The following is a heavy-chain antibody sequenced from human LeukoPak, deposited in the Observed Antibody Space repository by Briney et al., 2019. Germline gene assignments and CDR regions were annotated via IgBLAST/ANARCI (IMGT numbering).Heavy chain of an antibody. J-gene: IGHJ4*02. CDR1: GFTFSSYA. CDR3: ARDLERRSSWPIILPFDY. CDR2: ISGSGGST. Sequence: GGSLRLSCAASGFTFSSYAMSWVRQAPGKGLEWVSAISGSGGSTYYADSVKGRFTISRDNSKNTLYLQMNSLRAEDTAVYYCARDLERRSSWPIILPFDYWGQGTLVTVSS. D-gene: IGHD1-1*01. V-gene: IGHV3-23*01.